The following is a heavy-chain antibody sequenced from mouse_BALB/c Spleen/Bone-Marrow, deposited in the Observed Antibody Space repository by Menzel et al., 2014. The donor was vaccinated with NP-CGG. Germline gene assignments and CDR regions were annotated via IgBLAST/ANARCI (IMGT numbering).Heavy chain of an antibody. D-gene: IGHD2-13*01. Sequence: VKLQESGAELVMPGASVKMSCKASGYTFTDYWIHWVKQRPGQGLEWIGAIDTSYTYTTYNQKFKGKATLTVDASSSTAYIQLSSLTSEDSAVYYCANIYYGDCGWFSYWGQGTLVTVSA. V-gene: IGHV1-69*01. CDR1: GYTFTDYW. CDR3: ANIYYGDCGWFSY. CDR2: IDTSYTYT. J-gene: IGHJ3*01.